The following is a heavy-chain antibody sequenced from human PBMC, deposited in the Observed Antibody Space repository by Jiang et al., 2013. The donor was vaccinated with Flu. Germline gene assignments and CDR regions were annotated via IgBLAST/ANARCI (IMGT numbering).Heavy chain of an antibody. CDR2: INWNDDE. CDR3: IYRSPFPVPTAPDPYRYFFDS. J-gene: IGHJ4*02. D-gene: IGHD3-16*02. CDR1: GFSLQYQRSG. Sequence: KPTQTLTLTCTFAGFSLQYQRSGSWAGSVSPRGALEWLAFINWNDDERYSPSLKTRLTITKDTSKDQVVLTLTNMYPVDAGTYFCIYRSPFPVPTAPDPYRYFFDSWGPGRLVTVSS. V-gene: IGHV2-5*04.